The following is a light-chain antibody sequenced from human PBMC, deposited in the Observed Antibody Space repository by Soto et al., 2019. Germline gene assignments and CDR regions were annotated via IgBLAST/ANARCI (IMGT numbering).Light chain of an antibody. CDR3: SSYTTSSTYV. CDR2: HVS. J-gene: IGLJ1*01. V-gene: IGLV2-14*03. Sequence: QSALTQPASVSGSPGQSIAISCTGTSSAVGAYNYVSWHQQHPGKAPKLMIYHVSNRPSGVSDRFSGSKSDNTASLTISGLQAEDEADYYCSSYTTSSTYVFGTGTKVTVL. CDR1: SSAVGAYNY.